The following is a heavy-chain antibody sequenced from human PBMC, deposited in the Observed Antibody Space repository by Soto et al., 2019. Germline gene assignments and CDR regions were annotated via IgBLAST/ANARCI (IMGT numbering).Heavy chain of an antibody. J-gene: IGHJ4*02. CDR3: ATNYGSGSAHFDN. CDR2: IIPMLGMS. D-gene: IGHD3-10*01. Sequence: QVQLVQSGAEVKKPGSSVKVSCTASGDTFNFYTISWVRQAPGQGLEWMGRIIPMLGMSNYAQNFQGRVTMIADKSTSTAYMELSSLRSEYTALYYCATNYGSGSAHFDNWGQGTLVTVSS. V-gene: IGHV1-69*02. CDR1: GDTFNFYT.